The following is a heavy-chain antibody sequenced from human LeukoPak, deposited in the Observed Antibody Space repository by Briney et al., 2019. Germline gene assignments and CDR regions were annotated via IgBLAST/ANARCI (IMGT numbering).Heavy chain of an antibody. CDR2: IYSSGTT. D-gene: IGHD2-21*02. Sequence: SETLSLTCTVSSGSISGYYWSWIRQPAGKGLEWIGRIYSSGTTNYNPSLNSRVTMSIDTSKNQFSLNLSSVTAADTAVYYCARGPYCGGDCYFDYWGQGTLVTVSS. V-gene: IGHV4-4*07. CDR1: SGSISGYY. J-gene: IGHJ4*02. CDR3: ARGPYCGGDCYFDY.